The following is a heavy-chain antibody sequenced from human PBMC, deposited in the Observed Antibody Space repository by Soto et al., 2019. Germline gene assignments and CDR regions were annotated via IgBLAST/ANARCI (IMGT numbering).Heavy chain of an antibody. D-gene: IGHD6-6*01. J-gene: IGHJ4*02. CDR3: ARLALKTARHPSYYFDY. CDR2: INAGNGNT. Sequence: ASVKVSCKASGYTFTSYAMHWVRQAPGQRLEWMGWINAGNGNTKYSQKFQGRVTITRDTSASTAYMELSSLRSEDTAVYYCARLALKTARHPSYYFDYWGQGTLVTVSS. CDR1: GYTFTSYA. V-gene: IGHV1-3*01.